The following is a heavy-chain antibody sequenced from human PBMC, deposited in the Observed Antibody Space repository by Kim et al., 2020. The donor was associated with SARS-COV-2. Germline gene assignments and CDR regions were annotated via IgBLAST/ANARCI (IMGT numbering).Heavy chain of an antibody. CDR3: ARVTYGSASHYYFDF. J-gene: IGHJ4*02. V-gene: IGHV3-11*05. Sequence: ADSVKGRFTISRDNAKNSLYLQMDSLGAEDTALYYCARVTYGSASHYYFDFWGQGTLVTVSS. D-gene: IGHD3-10*01.